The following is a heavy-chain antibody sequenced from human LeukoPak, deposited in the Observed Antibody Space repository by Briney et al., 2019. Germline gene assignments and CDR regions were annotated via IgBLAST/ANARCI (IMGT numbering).Heavy chain of an antibody. CDR3: AKDPGGDSYGEGFDY. V-gene: IGHV3-30*18. J-gene: IGHJ4*02. CDR1: GFTFSSYG. Sequence: PGGSLRLSCAASGFTFSSYGMHWVRQAPGKGLEWVAVISYDGSNKYYADSVKGRFTISRDNSKNTLYLQTNSLRAEDTAVYYCAKDPGGDSYGEGFDYWGQGTLVTVSS. CDR2: ISYDGSNK. D-gene: IGHD5-18*01.